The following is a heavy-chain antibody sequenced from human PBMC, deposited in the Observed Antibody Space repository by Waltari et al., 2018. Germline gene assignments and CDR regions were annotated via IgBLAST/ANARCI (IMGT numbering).Heavy chain of an antibody. Sequence: EVQLVQSGAEVKKQGESMKISCKGSGYSFTSYWIGWVRQMPGKGLGWMGSIYPGDSDTRYSPSFQGQVTISADKSISTAYLQWSSLKASDTAMYYCARRRGYSSGSQAFDIWGQGTMVTVSS. CDR2: IYPGDSDT. CDR1: GYSFTSYW. J-gene: IGHJ3*02. V-gene: IGHV5-51*03. D-gene: IGHD6-19*01. CDR3: ARRRGYSSGSQAFDI.